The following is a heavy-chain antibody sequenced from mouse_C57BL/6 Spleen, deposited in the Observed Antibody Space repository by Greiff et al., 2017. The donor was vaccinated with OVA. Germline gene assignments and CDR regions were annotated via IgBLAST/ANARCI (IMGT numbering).Heavy chain of an antibody. J-gene: IGHJ2*01. D-gene: IGHD1-1*01. CDR3: ARSITTYFDY. Sequence: EVHLVESGGGLVQPGGSLSLSCAASGFTFTDYYMSWVRQPPGKALEWLGFIRNKANGYTTEYSASVKGRFTISGDNSQSILYLQMNALRAEDSATYYCARSITTYFDYWGQGTTLTVSS. CDR1: GFTFTDYY. V-gene: IGHV7-3*01. CDR2: IRNKANGYTT.